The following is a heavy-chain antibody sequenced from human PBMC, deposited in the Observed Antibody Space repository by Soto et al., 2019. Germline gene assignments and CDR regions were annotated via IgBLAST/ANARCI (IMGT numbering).Heavy chain of an antibody. CDR2: INSDGSST. D-gene: IGHD4-4*01. V-gene: IGHV3-74*01. Sequence: PGGSLRLSCAASGFTFSSYWMHWVRQAPGKGLVWVSRINSDGSSTSYADSVKGRFTISRDNAKNTLYLQMNSLRAEDTAVYYCARESYSAPFDYWGQGTLVTVSS. J-gene: IGHJ4*02. CDR1: GFTFSSYW. CDR3: ARESYSAPFDY.